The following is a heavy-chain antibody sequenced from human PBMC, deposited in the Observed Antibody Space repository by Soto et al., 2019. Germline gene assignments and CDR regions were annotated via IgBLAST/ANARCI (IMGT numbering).Heavy chain of an antibody. D-gene: IGHD4-17*01. CDR2: IYHSGST. CDR1: GGSISSGGYS. J-gene: IGHJ6*02. Sequence: QLQLQESGSGLVKPSQTLSLTCAVSGGSISSGGYSWSWIRQPPGKGLEWIGYIYHSGSTYYNPALKSRVTISVDRSKNQFSLKLSSVTAADTAVYYCARAHYGDYGYGMDVWGQGTTVTVSS. CDR3: ARAHYGDYGYGMDV. V-gene: IGHV4-30-2*01.